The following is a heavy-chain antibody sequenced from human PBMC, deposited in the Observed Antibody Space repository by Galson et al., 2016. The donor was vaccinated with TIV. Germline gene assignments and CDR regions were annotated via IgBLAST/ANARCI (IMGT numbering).Heavy chain of an antibody. Sequence: DTLSLTCGFYGGSISGYYWGWIRQPPGKGLEWIGSVCYSGDTYYNPSLKSRVTTSVDTSKNLFSLKLNSVTAADTAVHYCARLGRWVPYYFNYRCQGTLVTVSS. V-gene: IGHV4-34*01. CDR2: VCYSGDT. CDR1: GGSISGYY. D-gene: IGHD5-24*01. J-gene: IGHJ4*02. CDR3: ARLGRWVPYYFNY.